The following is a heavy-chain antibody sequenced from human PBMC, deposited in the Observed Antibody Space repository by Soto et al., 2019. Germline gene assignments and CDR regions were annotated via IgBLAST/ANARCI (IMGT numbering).Heavy chain of an antibody. CDR1: GYTFTSHY. V-gene: IGHV1-46*01. Sequence: QVHLVQSGAEVRKPGASAKISCKTSGYTFTSHYMHWVRQAPGQGLEWMGLINPSGGDTKYAQKFQGRVTETSDMSTSTVYVQLSSVRYDDTAVYYCARLESTMSSYRLDPWGQGTLVTVSS. CDR3: ARLESTMSSYRLDP. J-gene: IGHJ5*02. D-gene: IGHD1-1*01. CDR2: INPSGGDT.